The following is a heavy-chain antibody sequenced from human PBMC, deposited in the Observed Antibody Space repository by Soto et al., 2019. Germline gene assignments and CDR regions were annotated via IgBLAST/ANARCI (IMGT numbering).Heavy chain of an antibody. V-gene: IGHV4-34*01. J-gene: IGHJ4*02. CDR1: DGSFSGHY. CDR2: INHSGST. D-gene: IGHD3-16*01. Sequence: PSEPLSLTCAVYDGSFSGHYWSCIRQPPGKGLEWIGEINHSGSTNYNPSLKSRVTISVDTSKNQFSLKLSSVTAADTAAYYCVRGWGTGLDFWGQGTLVTVSP. CDR3: VRGWGTGLDF.